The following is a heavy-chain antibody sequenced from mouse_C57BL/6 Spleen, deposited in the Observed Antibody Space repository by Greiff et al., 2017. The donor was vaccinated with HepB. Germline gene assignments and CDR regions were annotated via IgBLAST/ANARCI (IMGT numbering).Heavy chain of an antibody. CDR2: FYPGGGSI. CDR1: GYTITEYT. D-gene: IGHD2-1*01. J-gene: IGHJ1*03. V-gene: IGHV1-62-2*01. Sequence: QVQLKESGAELVKPGASVKLSCKASGYTITEYTIHGVKQRTGQGLEWIGWFYPGGGSIKYNEKFKDKATLTADKSSSTAYMELRRLTSEASAVYFCARHEPLYFDHYALPFHVWGTGTPLTVSS. CDR3: ARHEPLYFDHYALPFHV.